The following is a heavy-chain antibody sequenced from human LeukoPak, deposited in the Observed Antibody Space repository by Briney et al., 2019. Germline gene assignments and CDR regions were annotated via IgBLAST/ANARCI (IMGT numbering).Heavy chain of an antibody. CDR1: GYTFTTYC. CDR2: INTYNGNT. CDR3: ARDTVGTDY. Sequence: ASVKVSCKASGYTFTTYCISWVRQAPGQGLEWMGWINTYNGNTNYAQKLQGRVTMTTDTSTSTAYMDLRSLRSDDTAVYYCARDTVGTDYWGQGTLVTVSS. V-gene: IGHV1-18*01. J-gene: IGHJ4*02. D-gene: IGHD4-23*01.